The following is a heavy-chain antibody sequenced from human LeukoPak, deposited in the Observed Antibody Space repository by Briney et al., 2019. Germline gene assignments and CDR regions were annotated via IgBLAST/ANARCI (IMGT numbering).Heavy chain of an antibody. V-gene: IGHV4-34*01. D-gene: IGHD6-19*01. J-gene: IGHJ4*02. CDR2: INHSGST. Sequence: SETLSLTCAVYGGSFSGYYWSWIRQPPGKGLEWIGEINHSGSTNYNPSLKSRVTISVDTSKNQFSLKLSSVTAADTAVYYCARGLAVAGLLFDYWGQGTLVTVSS. CDR3: ARGLAVAGLLFDY. CDR1: GGSFSGYY.